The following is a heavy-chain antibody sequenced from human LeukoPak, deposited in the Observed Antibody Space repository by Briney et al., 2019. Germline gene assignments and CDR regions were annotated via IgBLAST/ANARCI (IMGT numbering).Heavy chain of an antibody. V-gene: IGHV6-1*01. J-gene: IGHJ4*02. D-gene: IGHD4-11*01. CDR3: ARAPDYRGRPLGFDY. CDR2: AYYRSKWYN. CDR1: GDSVSSNSAA. Sequence: SQTLSLTCAISGDSVSSNSAAWNWIRQSPSRGLEWLGRAYYRSKWYNDYAVSVKSRITINPDTSKNQFSLQLNSVTPEDTAVYYCARAPDYRGRPLGFDYWGQGTLVTVSS.